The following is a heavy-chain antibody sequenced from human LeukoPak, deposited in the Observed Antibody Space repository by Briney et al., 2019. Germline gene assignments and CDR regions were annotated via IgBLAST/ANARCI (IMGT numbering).Heavy chain of an antibody. J-gene: IGHJ2*01. Sequence: GGSLRLSCAASGFTFSSYDMHWVRQATGKGLEWVSAIGTAGDTYYPGSVKGRFTISRENAKNSLYLQMNSLRAGDTAVYYCARVRKYSGYYSWYFDLWGRGTLVTVTS. V-gene: IGHV3-13*01. CDR2: IGTAGDT. CDR1: GFTFSSYD. CDR3: ARVRKYSGYYSWYFDL. D-gene: IGHD5-12*01.